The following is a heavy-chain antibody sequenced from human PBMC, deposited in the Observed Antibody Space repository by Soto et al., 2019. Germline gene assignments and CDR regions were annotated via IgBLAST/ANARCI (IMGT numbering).Heavy chain of an antibody. CDR3: AREGIQLWLRRTYGMDV. Sequence: EVQLVESGGGLVQPGGSLRLSCAASGFTFSSYEMNWVRQAPGKGLEWVSYISSSGSTIYYADSVKGRFTISRDNAKNSLYLQMNSLRAEDTAVYYCAREGIQLWLRRTYGMDVWGQGTTVTVS. CDR2: ISSSGSTI. V-gene: IGHV3-48*03. D-gene: IGHD5-18*01. CDR1: GFTFSSYE. J-gene: IGHJ6*02.